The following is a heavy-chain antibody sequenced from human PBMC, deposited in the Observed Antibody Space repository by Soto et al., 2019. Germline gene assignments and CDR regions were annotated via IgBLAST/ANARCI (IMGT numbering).Heavy chain of an antibody. J-gene: IGHJ4*02. D-gene: IGHD2-2*01. CDR1: GGSISSGGYY. CDR2: IYYSGST. Sequence: SETLSLTCTVSGGSISSGGYYWSWIRQHPGKGLEWIGYIYYSGSTYYNPSLKSRVTISVDTSKNQFSLKLSSVTAADTAVYYCARVRTAPSSPPSDFDYWGQVPLVPVSP. V-gene: IGHV4-31*03. CDR3: ARVRTAPSSPPSDFDY.